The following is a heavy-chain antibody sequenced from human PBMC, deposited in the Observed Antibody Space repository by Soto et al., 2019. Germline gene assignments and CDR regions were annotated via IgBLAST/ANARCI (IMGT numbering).Heavy chain of an antibody. J-gene: IGHJ6*02. CDR3: AKGDEGGAYYGMDV. CDR1: GFTFSKYG. V-gene: IGHV3-30*18. Sequence: QVQLVESGGGVVQPGGSLRLSCAASGFTFSKYGMHWVRQAPGKGLEWVAVISYDGSNKYYADSVKGRFTISRDKSTNTMYVQMNSLRVEDTAVYYCAKGDEGGAYYGMDVWGQGTTVTVSS. CDR2: ISYDGSNK. D-gene: IGHD3-16*01.